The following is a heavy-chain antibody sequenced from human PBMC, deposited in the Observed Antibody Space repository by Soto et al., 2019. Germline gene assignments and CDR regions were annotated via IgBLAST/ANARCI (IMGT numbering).Heavy chain of an antibody. CDR1: GFIFSSHA. CDR2: VSQSGARV. D-gene: IGHD3-3*01. CDR3: AKDLPLWSGYSFSENH. J-gene: IGHJ5*02. Sequence: EVQLLESGGGFVKPGGSLRLSCEGSGFIFSSHAMSWVRQAPGKGLEWVSSVSQSGARVHLPDFLKGRFSSSRDNSRNTLYLELNNLRVDDTAVYYCAKDLPLWSGYSFSENHWGQGTLVTVSS. V-gene: IGHV3-23*01.